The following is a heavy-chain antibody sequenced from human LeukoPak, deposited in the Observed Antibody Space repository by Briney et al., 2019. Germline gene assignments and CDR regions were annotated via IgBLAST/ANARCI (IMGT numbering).Heavy chain of an antibody. CDR2: IYYSGST. Sequence: PSETLSLTCTVSGGSISSYYWSWIRQPPGKGLEWIGYIYYSGSTNYNPSLKSRVTISVDTSKNQFSLKLSSVTAADTAVYYCARDLLPYYYDSSGYALGYWGQGTLVTVSS. CDR1: GGSISSYY. CDR3: ARDLLPYYYDSSGYALGY. D-gene: IGHD3-22*01. V-gene: IGHV4-59*01. J-gene: IGHJ4*02.